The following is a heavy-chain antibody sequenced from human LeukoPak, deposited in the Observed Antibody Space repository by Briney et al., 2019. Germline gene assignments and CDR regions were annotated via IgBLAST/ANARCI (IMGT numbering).Heavy chain of an antibody. Sequence: ASVKVSCKASGYTFTSYGISWVRQAPGQGLEWMGWISAYNGNTNYAQKLQGRVTMTTDTSTSTAYMELRSLRSDDAAVYYCARDSSGWYSYYYYGMDVWGQGTTVTVSS. D-gene: IGHD6-19*01. CDR2: ISAYNGNT. J-gene: IGHJ6*02. V-gene: IGHV1-18*01. CDR1: GYTFTSYG. CDR3: ARDSSGWYSYYYYGMDV.